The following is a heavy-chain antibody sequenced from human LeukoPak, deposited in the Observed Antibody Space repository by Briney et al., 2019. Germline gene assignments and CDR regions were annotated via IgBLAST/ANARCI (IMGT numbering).Heavy chain of an antibody. D-gene: IGHD1-7*01. CDR1: GGSISSYY. CDR2: IYYSGST. J-gene: IGHJ4*02. CDR3: AREVNYYFDY. V-gene: IGHV4-59*12. Sequence: SETLSLTCTVSGGSISSYYWSWIRQPPGKGLEWIGYIYYSGSTNYNPSLKSRVTMSVDTSKNQFSLKLSSVTAADTAVYYCAREVNYYFDYWGQGTLVTVSS.